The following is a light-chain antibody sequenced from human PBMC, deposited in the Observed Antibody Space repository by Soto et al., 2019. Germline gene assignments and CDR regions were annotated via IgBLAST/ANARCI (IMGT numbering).Light chain of an antibody. J-gene: IGKJ3*01. CDR1: QGISNY. V-gene: IGKV1-27*01. CDR3: QKYNSAPLFT. Sequence: DIPMTQSPSSLSASVGDRVTITCRASQGISNYLAWYQQKPGKVPKLLIYAASTLQSGVPSRFSGSGSGTDFTLTISSLQPEDVAAYYCQKYNSAPLFTFVPGTKVDI. CDR2: AAS.